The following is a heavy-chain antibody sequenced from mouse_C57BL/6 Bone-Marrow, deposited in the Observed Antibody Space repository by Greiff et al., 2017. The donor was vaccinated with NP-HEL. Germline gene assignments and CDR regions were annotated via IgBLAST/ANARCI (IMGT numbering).Heavy chain of an antibody. J-gene: IGHJ2*01. CDR1: GFTFSSYG. CDR2: ISNGGSYT. Sequence: EVKLMESGGDLVKPGGSLKLSCAASGFTFSSYGMSWVRQTPDKRLEWVATISNGGSYTYYPDSVKGRFTISRDNAKNTLYLQMSSLKSEDTAMYYCARHYYSNYFDYWGQGTTLTVSS. CDR3: ARHYYSNYFDY. V-gene: IGHV5-6*01. D-gene: IGHD2-5*01.